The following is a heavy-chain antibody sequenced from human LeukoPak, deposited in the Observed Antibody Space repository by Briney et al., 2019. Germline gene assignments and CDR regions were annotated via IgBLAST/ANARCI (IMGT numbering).Heavy chain of an antibody. V-gene: IGHV4-59*01. Sequence: SETLSLTCTVSGGSISSYYWSWIRQPPGKGLEWIGYIYYSGSTNYNPSLKSRVTISVDTSKNQLSLKLSSVTAADTAVYYCARGPGYYDILTGYLSFDYWGQGTLVTVSS. J-gene: IGHJ4*02. CDR1: GGSISSYY. D-gene: IGHD3-9*01. CDR3: ARGPGYYDILTGYLSFDY. CDR2: IYYSGST.